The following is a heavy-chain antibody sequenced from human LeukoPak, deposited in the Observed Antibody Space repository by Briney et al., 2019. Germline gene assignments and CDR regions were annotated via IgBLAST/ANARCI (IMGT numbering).Heavy chain of an antibody. V-gene: IGHV3-23*01. CDR1: GFTFSNYA. CDR3: ATRPRDSSGYYLGAFDG. D-gene: IGHD3-22*01. Sequence: GSLRLSCEASGFTFSNYAMAWVRQAPGKGLDWVSVIGASGADTYYSDSVKGRFTVSRDNSKDTLFLHMSSLRAEDTVVYFCATRPRDSSGYYLGAFDGWGQGTTVTVSS. CDR2: IGASGADT. J-gene: IGHJ3*01.